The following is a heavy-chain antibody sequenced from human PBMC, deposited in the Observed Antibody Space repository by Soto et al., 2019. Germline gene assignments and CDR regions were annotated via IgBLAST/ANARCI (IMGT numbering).Heavy chain of an antibody. J-gene: IGHJ4*02. CDR1: GGSVSSGSYY. D-gene: IGHD3-22*01. CDR2: IYYSGST. V-gene: IGHV4-61*01. Sequence: PSETLSLTCTVSGGSVSSGSYYWSWIRQPPGKGLEWIGYIYYSGSTNYNPSLKSRVTISVDTSKNQFSLKLSSVTAADTAVYYCARRAYYDSSGYSDYWGQGTLVTVSS. CDR3: ARRAYYDSSGYSDY.